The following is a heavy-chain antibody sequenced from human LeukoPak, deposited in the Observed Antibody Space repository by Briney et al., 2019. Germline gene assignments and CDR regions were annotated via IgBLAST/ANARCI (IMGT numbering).Heavy chain of an antibody. D-gene: IGHD2-15*01. V-gene: IGHV4-59*08. J-gene: IGHJ5*02. CDR2: IYYSGST. Sequence: SETLSLTCTVSGGSISSYYWSWIRQPPGKGLEWIGYIYYSGSTNYNPSLKSRVTISVDTSKNQFSLKLSSVTAADTAVYYCARVQSVAGFLNWFDPWGQGTLVTVSS. CDR3: ARVQSVAGFLNWFDP. CDR1: GGSISSYY.